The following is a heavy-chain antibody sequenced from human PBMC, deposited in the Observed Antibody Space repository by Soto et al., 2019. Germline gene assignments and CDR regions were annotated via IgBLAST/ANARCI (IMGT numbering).Heavy chain of an antibody. V-gene: IGHV4-59*01. CDR1: GGSISSYY. CDR3: AGGRASGSYTDNWFDP. CDR2: IYDSGRT. Sequence: QVQLQESGPGLVKPSETLSLTCTVSGGSISSYYWNWIWQPPGKGLEWIGYIYDSGRTNYNPSLKSRVTISLDTSKNQFSLKLSSVTAADTAVYYCAGGRASGSYTDNWFDPWGQGTLVTVSS. D-gene: IGHD3-10*01. J-gene: IGHJ5*02.